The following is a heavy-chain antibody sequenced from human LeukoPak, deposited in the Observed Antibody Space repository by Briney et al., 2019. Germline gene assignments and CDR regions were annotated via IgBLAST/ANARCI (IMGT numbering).Heavy chain of an antibody. CDR3: AKDRGDYYDSPRFDP. D-gene: IGHD3-22*01. J-gene: IGHJ5*02. V-gene: IGHV3-23*01. CDR2: ISGSGGST. Sequence: GGSLRLSCAAPGFTFSSYAMSWVRQAPGKGLEWVSAISGSGGSTYYADSVKGRFTISRDNSKNTLYLQMNSLRAEDTAVYYCAKDRGDYYDSPRFDPWGQGTLVTVSS. CDR1: GFTFSSYA.